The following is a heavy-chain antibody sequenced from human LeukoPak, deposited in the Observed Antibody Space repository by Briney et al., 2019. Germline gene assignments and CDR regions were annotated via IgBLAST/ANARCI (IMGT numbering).Heavy chain of an antibody. CDR2: IYSGGAT. CDR1: GFIVSDGY. V-gene: IGHV3-53*01. D-gene: IGHD2-8*02. CDR3: ASGGKYCTGGACYGD. J-gene: IGHJ4*02. Sequence: GGSLRLSCAASGFIVSDGYISWVRQTPGKGLEWVSVIYSGGATFYADSVKGRFTISRDNSKNTVHLQMNSLRAEDTAVYYCASGGKYCTGGACYGDWGQGTLVTVSS.